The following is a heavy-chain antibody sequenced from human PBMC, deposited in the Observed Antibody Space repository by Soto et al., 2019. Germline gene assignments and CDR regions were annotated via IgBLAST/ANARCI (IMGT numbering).Heavy chain of an antibody. Sequence: QVQLVQSGAEVKKPGSSVKVSCKPSGGTFSTYTISWVRQAPGQGLEWMGRIIPILGIANYAQKFQGRVTITADRSTSTADMELSSLRSEDTAVYYCAAEYGGNSAWGQGTLVTVSS. CDR1: GGTFSTYT. J-gene: IGHJ4*02. D-gene: IGHD4-17*01. CDR3: AAEYGGNSA. CDR2: IIPILGIA. V-gene: IGHV1-69*02.